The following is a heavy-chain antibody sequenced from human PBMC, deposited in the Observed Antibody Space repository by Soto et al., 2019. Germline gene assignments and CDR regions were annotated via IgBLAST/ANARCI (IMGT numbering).Heavy chain of an antibody. J-gene: IGHJ6*02. Sequence: QVQLQESGPGLVKPSQTLSLTCTVSGGSISSGGYYWSWIRQHPGKGLEWIGYIYYSGSTYYNPSLKSRVTISVDTSKNQFSLQLSSVTAADTVVYYCARDKRFGYYYDSSGSKTRRRYYYGMDVWGQGTTVTVSS. CDR3: ARDKRFGYYYDSSGSKTRRRYYYGMDV. CDR1: GGSISSGGYY. CDR2: IYYSGST. V-gene: IGHV4-31*03. D-gene: IGHD3-22*01.